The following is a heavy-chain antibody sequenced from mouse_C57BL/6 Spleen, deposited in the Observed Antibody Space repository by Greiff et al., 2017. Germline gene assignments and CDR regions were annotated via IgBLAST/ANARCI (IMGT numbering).Heavy chain of an antibody. Sequence: VQGVESGAELVRPGASVTLSCKASGYTFTDYEMHWVKQTPVHGLEWIGAIDPETGGTAYNQKFKGKAILTADKSSSTAYMELRSLTSEDSAVYYCTRGYYYAMDYWGQGTSVTVSS. CDR1: GYTFTDYE. J-gene: IGHJ4*01. CDR3: TRGYYYAMDY. CDR2: IDPETGGT. V-gene: IGHV1-15*01.